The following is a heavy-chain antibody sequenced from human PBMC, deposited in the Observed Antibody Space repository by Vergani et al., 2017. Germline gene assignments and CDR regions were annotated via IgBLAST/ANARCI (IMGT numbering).Heavy chain of an antibody. Sequence: VQLVQSVAEVKKPGSSVKVSCKASGGTFSSYTISWVRQAPGQGLEWMGRIIPILGIANYAQKFQGRVTITADKSTRTAYMELSSLRSEDTAVYYCAXDPSTVVNPYYFDYWGQGTLVTVSS. CDR1: GGTFSSYT. D-gene: IGHD4-23*01. CDR3: AXDPSTVVNPYYFDY. CDR2: IIPILGIA. V-gene: IGHV1-69*08. J-gene: IGHJ4*02.